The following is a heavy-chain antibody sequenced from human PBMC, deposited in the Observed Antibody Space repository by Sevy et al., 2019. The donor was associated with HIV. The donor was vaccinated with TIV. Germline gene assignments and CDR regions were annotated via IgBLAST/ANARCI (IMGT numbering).Heavy chain of an antibody. CDR2: ISSRSTYI. D-gene: IGHD3-9*01. Sequence: GGSLRLSCAASGFTFSSNTMNWLRQAPGKGLEWVSSISSRSTYIFYADSVKGRFTISRDNSKKSLFLQMNSLRVEDAAVYYWARGDKDGWFDPWGQGTPVTVSS. CDR1: GFTFSSNT. CDR3: ARGDKDGWFDP. V-gene: IGHV3-21*01. J-gene: IGHJ5*02.